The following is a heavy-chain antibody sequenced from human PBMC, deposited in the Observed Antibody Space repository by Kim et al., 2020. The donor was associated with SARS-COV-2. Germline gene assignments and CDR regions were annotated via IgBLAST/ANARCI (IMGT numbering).Heavy chain of an antibody. J-gene: IGHJ5*02. D-gene: IGHD3-22*01. CDR2: IYHSGST. CDR1: GYSISSGYY. V-gene: IGHV4-38-2*02. Sequence: SETLSLTCTVSGYSISSGYYWGWIRQPPGKGLEWIGTIYHSGSTYYNPSLKSRVTISVDTSKNQFSLKLSSVTAADTAVYFCARVGRYDSSGSWGQGTPPTVSS. CDR3: ARVGRYDSSGS.